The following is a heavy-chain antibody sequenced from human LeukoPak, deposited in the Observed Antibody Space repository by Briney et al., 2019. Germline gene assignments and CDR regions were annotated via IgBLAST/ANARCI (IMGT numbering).Heavy chain of an antibody. CDR3: AREHMTRVTLDY. D-gene: IGHD4-17*01. V-gene: IGHV1-2*02. CDR1: EYTFTGYY. J-gene: IGHJ4*02. CDR2: IYPNSGGT. Sequence: ASVKVSCKASEYTFTGYYIHWVRQAPGQGLEWMGWIYPNSGGTKYAQKFQGRVTMTRDTSISTAYVELSRLRSDDTAVYYCAREHMTRVTLDYWGQGTLVTVSS.